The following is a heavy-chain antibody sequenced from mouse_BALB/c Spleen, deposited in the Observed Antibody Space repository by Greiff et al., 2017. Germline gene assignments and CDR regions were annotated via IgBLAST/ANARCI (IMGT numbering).Heavy chain of an antibody. Sequence: EVQRVESGGGLVKPGGSLKLSCAASGFTFSSYAMSWVRQSPEKRLEWVAEISSGGSYTYYPDTVTGRFTISRDDAKNTLYLEMSSLRSEDTAMYYCARDPPLTTDTLCWVAYWGGGTLITVSA. V-gene: IGHV5-9-4*01. J-gene: IGHJ3*01. CDR1: GFTFSSYA. CDR2: ISSGGSYT. D-gene: IGHD1-2*01. CDR3: ARDPPLTTDTLCWVAY.